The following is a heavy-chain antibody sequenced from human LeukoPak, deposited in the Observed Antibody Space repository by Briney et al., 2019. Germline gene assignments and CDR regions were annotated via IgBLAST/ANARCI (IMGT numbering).Heavy chain of an antibody. CDR1: GFTFSSYA. CDR2: ISGSGGST. J-gene: IGHJ6*03. V-gene: IGHV3-23*01. Sequence: PGGSLRLSRAASGFTFSSYAMSWVRQAPGKGLEWVSAISGSGGSTYYADSVKGRFTISRDNSKNTLYLQMNSLRAEDTAVYYCAKDGCSGGSCYNYYYYMDVWGKGTTVTVSS. D-gene: IGHD2-15*01. CDR3: AKDGCSGGSCYNYYYYMDV.